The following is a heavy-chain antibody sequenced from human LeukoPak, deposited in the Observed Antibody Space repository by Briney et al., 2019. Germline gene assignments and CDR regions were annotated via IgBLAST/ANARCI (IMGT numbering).Heavy chain of an antibody. J-gene: IGHJ4*02. CDR1: GYTFTENY. CDR2: INPNSGAT. Sequence: ASVKVSCKASGYTFTENYRHWVRQAPGQGLEWMGWINPNSGATKYAQKFQGRVTMTRDTSISTAYMEVSRLTSDDTAIYSCASDIGDMVMAVADYSFDYWGQGTLVTVSS. V-gene: IGHV1-2*02. CDR3: ASDIGDMVMAVADYSFDY. D-gene: IGHD2-15*01.